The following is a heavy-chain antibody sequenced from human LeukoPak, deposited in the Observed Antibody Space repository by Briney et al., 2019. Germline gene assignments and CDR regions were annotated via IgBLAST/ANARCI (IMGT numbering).Heavy chain of an antibody. CDR3: ARDQAIFGVVTFFYYYYYMDV. Sequence: ASVKVSCKASGYTFTSYGISWVRQAPGQGLEWMGWISAYNGNTNYAQKLQGRVTMTTDTSTSTAYMELRSLRSDDTAVYYCARDQAIFGVVTFFYYYYYMDVWGKGTTVTVSS. J-gene: IGHJ6*03. CDR1: GYTFTSYG. V-gene: IGHV1-18*01. CDR2: ISAYNGNT. D-gene: IGHD3-3*01.